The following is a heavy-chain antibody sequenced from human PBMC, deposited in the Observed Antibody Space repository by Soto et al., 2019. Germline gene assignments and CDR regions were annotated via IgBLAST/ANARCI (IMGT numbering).Heavy chain of an antibody. J-gene: IGHJ4*02. CDR1: GVSISSGNW. CDR2: IFHDGTA. Sequence: SETLSLTCAVSGVSISSGNWWTWVRQTPQRGLEYIGEIFHDGTANYYPSFERRVAISVDTSKNQLSLKLTSVTAADTAIYFCERLVYDTRLNYMYFDFWGQGALVTVSS. V-gene: IGHV4-4*02. CDR3: ERLVYDTRLNYMYFDF. D-gene: IGHD2-8*01.